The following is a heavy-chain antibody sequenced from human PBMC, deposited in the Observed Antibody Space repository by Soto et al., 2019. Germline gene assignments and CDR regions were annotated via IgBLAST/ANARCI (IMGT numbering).Heavy chain of an antibody. CDR3: ARSNGEDYYDSSGPFDY. Sequence: PGESLKISCNGSGYIFTSYWIGWVRQMPGKGLEWMGIIYPGDSDTRYSPSFQGQVTISADKSISTAYLQWSSLKASDTAMYYCARSNGEDYYDSSGPFDYWGQGTLVTVSS. V-gene: IGHV5-51*01. CDR1: GYIFTSYW. J-gene: IGHJ4*02. CDR2: IYPGDSDT. D-gene: IGHD3-22*01.